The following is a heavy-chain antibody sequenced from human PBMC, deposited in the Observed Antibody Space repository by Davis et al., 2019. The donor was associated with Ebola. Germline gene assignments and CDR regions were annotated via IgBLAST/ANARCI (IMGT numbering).Heavy chain of an antibody. J-gene: IGHJ4*02. CDR1: GGSISSYY. V-gene: IGHV4-34*01. CDR3: ARLSRYSSSPIDY. Sequence: SETLSLTCTVSGGSISSYYWSWIRQPPGKGLEWIGEINHSGSTNYNPSLKSRVTISVDTSKNQFSLKLSSVTAADTAVYYCARLSRYSSSPIDYWGQGTLVTVSS. D-gene: IGHD6-13*01. CDR2: INHSGST.